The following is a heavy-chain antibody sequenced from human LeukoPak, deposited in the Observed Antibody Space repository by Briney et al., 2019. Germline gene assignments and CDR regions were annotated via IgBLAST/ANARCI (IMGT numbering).Heavy chain of an antibody. D-gene: IGHD3-10*01. CDR3: AKIFRTDSGSYYWYFDL. J-gene: IGHJ2*01. V-gene: IGHV3-23*01. Sequence: GKSLRLSCAASGFTFNTYAMSWVRQAPGKGLEWVSTISGGGGLTYYADSVKGRSTISRDNSKNQLYLQVNSLRVEDTAIYYCAKIFRTDSGSYYWYFDLWGRGTLVTVSS. CDR1: GFTFNTYA. CDR2: ISGGGGLT.